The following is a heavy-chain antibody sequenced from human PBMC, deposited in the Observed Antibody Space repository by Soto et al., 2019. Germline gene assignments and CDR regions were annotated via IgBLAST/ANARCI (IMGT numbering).Heavy chain of an antibody. CDR1: GFTFSNYG. Sequence: QVQLVESGGGVVQPGRSLRLSCAASGFTFSNYGIHWLRQAPGKGLEWVAAIWYDGSNKHYTDSVKGRFTISRDNSRNTLYLQMNSLSAEDTAVYYCAREKDTSLAPSFDFWGQGTLVTVSS. CDR2: IWYDGSNK. CDR3: AREKDTSLAPSFDF. V-gene: IGHV3-33*01. D-gene: IGHD5-18*01. J-gene: IGHJ4*02.